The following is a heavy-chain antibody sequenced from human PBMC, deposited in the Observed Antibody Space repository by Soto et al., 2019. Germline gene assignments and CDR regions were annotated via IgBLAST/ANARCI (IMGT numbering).Heavy chain of an antibody. Sequence: ASVKVSCKASGYTFTSHAMHWVRQAPGQRLEWMGWINAGNGNTKYSQKFQGRVTITRDTSASTAYMELSSLRSEDTAVYYCARGGLYCSSTSCYVFDPWGQGTLVTVSS. D-gene: IGHD2-2*01. CDR3: ARGGLYCSSTSCYVFDP. CDR2: INAGNGNT. V-gene: IGHV1-3*01. J-gene: IGHJ5*02. CDR1: GYTFTSHA.